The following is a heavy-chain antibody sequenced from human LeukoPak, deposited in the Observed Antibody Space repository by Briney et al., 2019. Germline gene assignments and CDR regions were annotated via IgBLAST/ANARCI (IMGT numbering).Heavy chain of an antibody. CDR2: ISSSSTI. CDR3: ARVRGSSSYYFDY. V-gene: IGHV3-48*02. CDR1: GFTFSSYS. J-gene: IGHJ4*02. Sequence: GGSLRLSCAASGFTFSSYSMNWVRQAPGKGLEWVSYISSSSTIYYADSVKGRFPISRDNAKNSLYLQMNSLRDEDTAVYYCARVRGSSSYYFDYWGQGTLVTVSS. D-gene: IGHD6-6*01.